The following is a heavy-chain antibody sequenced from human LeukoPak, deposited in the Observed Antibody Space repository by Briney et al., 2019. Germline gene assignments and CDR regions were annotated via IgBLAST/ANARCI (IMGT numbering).Heavy chain of an antibody. J-gene: IGHJ4*02. CDR3: ARGGYCSSSSCTFLD. CDR1: GFTFTSYM. CDR2: ISTTSSTI. Sequence: GGSLRLSCAASGFTFTSYMMNWVRHAPGKGLEWVSYISTTSSTIYYADSVKGRFTLSRDNAKNALYLEMNSLRAEDTAVYYCARGGYCSSSSCTFLDWGQGTLVTASS. V-gene: IGHV3-48*01. D-gene: IGHD2-2*01.